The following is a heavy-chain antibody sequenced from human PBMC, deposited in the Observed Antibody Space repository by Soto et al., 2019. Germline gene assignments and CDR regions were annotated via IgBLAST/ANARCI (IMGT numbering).Heavy chain of an antibody. CDR1: SGPSSSHN. J-gene: IGHJ6*02. V-gene: IGHV4-59*08. D-gene: IGHD1-1*01. CDR2: VYYTGGT. CDR3: VRQGIGNLHGLVDV. Sequence: QVELQQSGPRLVKPSETLSLTCSVSSGPSSSHNWGWIRQSPGRGLEWIGYVYYTGGTSYNPSLRSRVTISADTSTNHISLTLRSVTAADKAVSYCVRQGIGNLHGLVDVWGQGTTVSVSS.